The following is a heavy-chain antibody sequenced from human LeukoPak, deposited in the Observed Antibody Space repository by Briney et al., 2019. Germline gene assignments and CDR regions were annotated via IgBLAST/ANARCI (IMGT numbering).Heavy chain of an antibody. CDR1: GGSISSGGYY. D-gene: IGHD2-8*01. V-gene: IGHV4-31*03. CDR2: IYYSGST. J-gene: IGHJ4*02. Sequence: SQTLSLTCTVSGGSISSGGYYWSWIRQHPGKGLEWIGYIYYSGSTYYNPSLKSRVTISVDTAKNQFSLKLSSVTAADTAVYYCARSRSYLGYFDYWGQGTLVTVSS. CDR3: ARSRSYLGYFDY.